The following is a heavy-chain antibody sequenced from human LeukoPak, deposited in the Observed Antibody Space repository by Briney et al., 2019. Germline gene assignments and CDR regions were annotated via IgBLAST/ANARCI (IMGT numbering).Heavy chain of an antibody. J-gene: IGHJ4*02. CDR2: ISGSSGST. D-gene: IGHD6-19*01. CDR1: GFTFSSYA. V-gene: IGHV3-23*01. CDR3: ASGRGYSSAAFDY. Sequence: GGSLRLSCAASGFTFSSYAMSWVRQTPGKGLEWASVISGSSGSTYYAGSVKGRFTIFRDNSKNTLYLQMNSLRVEDTAIYYCASGRGYSSAAFDYWGQGTLVTVSS.